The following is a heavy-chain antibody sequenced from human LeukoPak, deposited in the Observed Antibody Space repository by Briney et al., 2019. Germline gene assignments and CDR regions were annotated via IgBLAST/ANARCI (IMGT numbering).Heavy chain of an antibody. J-gene: IGHJ5*02. CDR1: GGSISSYY. CDR2: IYTSGST. V-gene: IGHV4-4*07. D-gene: IGHD2-2*03. Sequence: SETLSLTCTVSGGSISSYYWSWIRQPAGKGLEWIGRIYTSGSTNYNPSLKSRVTMSVDTSKNQFSLKLSSVTAADTAVYYCARDGYCSSTSCYSYWFDPWGQGTLVTVSS. CDR3: ARDGYCSSTSCYSYWFDP.